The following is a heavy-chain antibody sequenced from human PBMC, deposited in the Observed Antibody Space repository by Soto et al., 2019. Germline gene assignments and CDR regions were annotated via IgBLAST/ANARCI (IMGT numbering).Heavy chain of an antibody. CDR1: GGSISSSSYY. J-gene: IGHJ6*02. Sequence: SSETLSLTCTASGGSISSSSYYWGWIRQPPGKGLEWIGSIYYSGSTYYNPSLKSRVTISVDTSKNQFSLKLSSVTAADTAVYYCARLGLIRGSWYPSPGYYYYGMDVWGQGTTVTVSS. V-gene: IGHV4-39*01. CDR2: IYYSGST. D-gene: IGHD6-13*01. CDR3: ARLGLIRGSWYPSPGYYYYGMDV.